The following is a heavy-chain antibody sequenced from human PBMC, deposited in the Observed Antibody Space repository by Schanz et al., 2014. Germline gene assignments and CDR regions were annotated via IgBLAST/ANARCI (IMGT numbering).Heavy chain of an antibody. J-gene: IGHJ4*02. V-gene: IGHV3-30*18. Sequence: QVQLVESGGGVVQPGRSLRLSCAASGFTFSSYGMHWVRQAPGKGLEWVAVISYDGSNKYYADSVKGRFTISRDNSKNTLYLQMNSLRTEDTAVYFCAKSYDTSGYSGFDYWGQGTLVTVSS. D-gene: IGHD3-22*01. CDR3: AKSYDTSGYSGFDY. CDR2: ISYDGSNK. CDR1: GFTFSSYG.